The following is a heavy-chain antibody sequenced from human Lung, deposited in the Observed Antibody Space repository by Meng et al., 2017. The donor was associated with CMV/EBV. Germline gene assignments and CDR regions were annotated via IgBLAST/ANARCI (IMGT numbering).Heavy chain of an antibody. Sequence: AXVXVSXXASGYTFTSYGISWVRQAPGQGLEWMGWISAYNGNTNYAQKLQGRVTMTTDTSTSTAYMELRSLRSDDTAVYYCARNPLYCSSTSCYIPGNYYYYYGMDVRGQGXTVTVSS. D-gene: IGHD2-2*02. CDR3: ARNPLYCSSTSCYIPGNYYYYYGMDV. CDR2: ISAYNGNT. V-gene: IGHV1-18*01. CDR1: GYTFTSYG. J-gene: IGHJ6*02.